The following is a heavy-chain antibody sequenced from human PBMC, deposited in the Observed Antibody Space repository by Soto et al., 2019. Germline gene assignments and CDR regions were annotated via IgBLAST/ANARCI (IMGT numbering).Heavy chain of an antibody. D-gene: IGHD5-12*01. CDR3: ARERREKIHDGYDIDY. CDR2: IYTNGNT. V-gene: IGHV4-4*07. Sequence: SETLSLTCTDSGGSISDYYWSWIRQPAGKGLEWIGRIYTNGNTDYNPSLNSRVTISIDTSKNQFSLKVTSMTAADTAVYYCARERREKIHDGYDIDYWGQGTLVPVSS. CDR1: GGSISDYY. J-gene: IGHJ4*02.